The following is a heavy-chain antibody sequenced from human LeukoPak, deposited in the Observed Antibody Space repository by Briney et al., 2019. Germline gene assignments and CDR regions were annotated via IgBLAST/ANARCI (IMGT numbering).Heavy chain of an antibody. D-gene: IGHD2-2*01. V-gene: IGHV3-11*01. CDR1: GFTFSDYY. Sequence: GGSLRLSCAASGFTFSDYYMSWIRQAPGKGLGWVSYISSSGSTIYYADSVKGRFTISRDNAKNSLYLQMNSLRAEDTAVYYCARVVPAATIDYWGQGTLVTVSS. CDR3: ARVVPAATIDY. J-gene: IGHJ4*02. CDR2: ISSSGSTI.